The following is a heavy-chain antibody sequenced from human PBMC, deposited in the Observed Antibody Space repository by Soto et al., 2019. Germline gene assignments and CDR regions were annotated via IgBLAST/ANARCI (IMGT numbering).Heavy chain of an antibody. CDR1: GFPFSSHS. V-gene: IGHV3-48*02. Sequence: EVQLVESGGTLVQPGGSLRLSCAVSGFPFSSHSMNWVRQAPGKGLEWISYVSSSSTTIYYADSVKGRFTISRDNAANSLYLKMNNLRDDDTAVYYCAMFPKSGSWYFDSWGQGTHVTDSS. CDR3: AMFPKSGSWYFDS. CDR2: VSSSSTTI. D-gene: IGHD6-25*01. J-gene: IGHJ4*02.